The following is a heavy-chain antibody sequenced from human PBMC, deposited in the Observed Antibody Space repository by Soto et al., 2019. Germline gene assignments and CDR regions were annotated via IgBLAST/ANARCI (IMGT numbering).Heavy chain of an antibody. CDR3: ARHVTIFGVDIPDAFDI. Sequence: SETLSLTCTVSGGSISSSSYYWGWIRQPPGKGLEWIGSIYYSGSTYFNPSLKSRVTISVDTSKNQFSLKLSSVTAADTAVYYCARHVTIFGVDIPDAFDIWGQGTMVTVSS. CDR2: IYYSGST. D-gene: IGHD3-3*01. CDR1: GGSISSSSYY. V-gene: IGHV4-39*01. J-gene: IGHJ3*02.